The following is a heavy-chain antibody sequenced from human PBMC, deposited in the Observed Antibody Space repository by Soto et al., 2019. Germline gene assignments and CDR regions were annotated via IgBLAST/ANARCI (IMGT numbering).Heavy chain of an antibody. Sequence: GGSLRLSCSASGFTFRDYAMHWVRQAPGEGLQFISAISNEGDSTYYRDSVKGRFVISRDNFRNTLFLQMSSLRDEDTAVYYCVKDKRGPIFGVVSLIGFWDQGTLVTVSS. J-gene: IGHJ4*02. V-gene: IGHV3-64D*06. D-gene: IGHD3-3*01. CDR3: VKDKRGPIFGVVSLIGF. CDR2: ISNEGDST. CDR1: GFTFRDYA.